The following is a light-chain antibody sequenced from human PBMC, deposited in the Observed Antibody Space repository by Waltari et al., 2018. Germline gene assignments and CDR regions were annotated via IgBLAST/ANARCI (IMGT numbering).Light chain of an antibody. Sequence: DIQMTQSPATLPASVGDRGTITCRASQSIGRWLAWYQQKPGKAPKLLISESAKLQSGVPSRFSGSGSGTDFTLTINGLQPDDFAIYYCHQYMSYPWTFGLGTKVEIK. CDR1: QSIGRW. CDR2: ESA. V-gene: IGKV1-5*03. CDR3: HQYMSYPWT. J-gene: IGKJ1*01.